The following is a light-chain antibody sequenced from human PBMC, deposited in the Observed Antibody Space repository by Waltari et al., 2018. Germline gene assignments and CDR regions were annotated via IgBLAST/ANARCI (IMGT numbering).Light chain of an antibody. CDR1: QSVSSY. CDR3: QQRNNWPPVWT. V-gene: IGKV3-11*01. CDR2: DAS. Sequence: EIVLTQSPATLSLSPGERATLSCRASQSVSSYLAWYQQKPGQAPRLLIYDASNRATGIPARFSGSGSGTDFTHTISSLEPEDFAVYYCQQRNNWPPVWTFGQGTKVEIK. J-gene: IGKJ1*01.